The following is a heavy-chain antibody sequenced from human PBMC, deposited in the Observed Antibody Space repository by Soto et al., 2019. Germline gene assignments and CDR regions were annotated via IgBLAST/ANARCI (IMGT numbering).Heavy chain of an antibody. CDR1: GLTVSHNY. D-gene: IGHD3-16*01. CDR3: VRPRPSGENYGMDV. V-gene: IGHV3-53*01. CDR2: LYTEGTT. Sequence: GSLRLSCVASGLTVSHNYMAWVRQAPEMGLEWVSILYTEGTTYYADSVKGRFTISRDSSKNTLFLQMDSLRAEDTAVYYCVRPRPSGENYGMDVWGQGTTGTVS. J-gene: IGHJ6*02.